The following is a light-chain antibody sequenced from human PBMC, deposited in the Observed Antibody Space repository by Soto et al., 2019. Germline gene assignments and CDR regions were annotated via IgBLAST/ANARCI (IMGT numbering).Light chain of an antibody. CDR1: QSVSSSY. J-gene: IGKJ5*01. V-gene: IGKV3-20*01. CDR3: QQYKA. Sequence: EIGLTQSHGTLSLSPGERATLSCRASQSVSSSYLAWYQQKPGQAPRLLIYGASSRATGIPDRFSGSGSGTDFTLTISRLEPEDFAVYYCQQYKAFGQGTRLEIK. CDR2: GAS.